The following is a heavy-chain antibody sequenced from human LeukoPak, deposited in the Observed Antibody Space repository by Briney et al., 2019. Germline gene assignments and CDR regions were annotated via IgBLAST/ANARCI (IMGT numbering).Heavy chain of an antibody. D-gene: IGHD3-22*01. CDR3: ARATVTYYYDSSGLTPASAFDI. V-gene: IGHV3-13*01. J-gene: IGHJ3*02. CDR1: GFTFSSYD. CDR2: IGTAGDT. Sequence: GGSLRLSCAASGFTFSSYDMHWVRQATGKGLEWVSAIGTAGDTYYPGSVKGRFTISRENAKNSLNLQMNSLRAGDTAVYYCARATVTYYYDSSGLTPASAFDIWGQGTMVTVSS.